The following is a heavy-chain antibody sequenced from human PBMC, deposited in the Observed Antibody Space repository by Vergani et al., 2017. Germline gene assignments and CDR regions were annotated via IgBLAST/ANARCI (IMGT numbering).Heavy chain of an antibody. D-gene: IGHD2-8*01. J-gene: IGHJ3*02. CDR1: GFTFDDYA. CDR2: ISWNSGSI. CDR3: ARHTTKGVLTYDEFDI. V-gene: IGHV3-9*01. Sequence: EVQLVESGGGLVQPGRSLRLSCAASGFTFDDYAMHWVRQAPGKGLEWVSGISWNSGSIGYADSVKGRFTISRDNSKNTLYLRMNSLRREDTAVYYCARHTTKGVLTYDEFDIWGQGTLVTVSS.